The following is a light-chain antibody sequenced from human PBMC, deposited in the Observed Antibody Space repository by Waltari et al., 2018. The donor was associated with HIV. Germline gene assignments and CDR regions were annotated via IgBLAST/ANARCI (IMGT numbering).Light chain of an antibody. CDR3: CSYAGSSTHV. V-gene: IGLV2-23*02. CDR2: EVS. J-gene: IGLJ1*01. CDR1: SRVVGSLGL. Sequence: ALPHPASVFGSPGQSIPIPCPGTSRVVGSLGLLSWYQKHPDKAPKLMIYEVSKRPSGVSNRFSGSKSGNTASLTISGLQAEDEADYYCCSYAGSSTHVFGGGTKVTVL.